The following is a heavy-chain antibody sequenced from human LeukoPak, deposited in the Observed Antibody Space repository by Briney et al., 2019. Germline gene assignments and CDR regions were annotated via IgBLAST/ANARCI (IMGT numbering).Heavy chain of an antibody. CDR1: GFTFSSYE. D-gene: IGHD6-13*01. J-gene: IGHJ6*03. CDR2: ISSSGSTI. V-gene: IGHV3-48*03. CDR3: ARDTLGYSSSWYAYYYYMDV. Sequence: GGSLRLSCAASGFTFSSYEMHWVRQAPGKGLEWVSYISSSGSTIYYADSVKGRFTISRDNAKNSLYLQMNSLRAEDTAVYYCARDTLGYSSSWYAYYYYMDVWGKGTTVTVSS.